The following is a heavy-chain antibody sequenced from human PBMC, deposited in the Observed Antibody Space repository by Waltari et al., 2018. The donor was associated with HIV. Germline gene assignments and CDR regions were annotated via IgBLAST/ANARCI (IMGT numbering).Heavy chain of an antibody. Sequence: EVQLVESGGGLVQPGGSLRLSCAASGFTFTNYWMHWVRQAPGKGLMWVSNSNGDGSVIRYADSVRGRFTISRDNAKNTLYLQMNSLRAEDTAVYYCASPIAAGGGYWGQGTLVTVSS. D-gene: IGHD6-25*01. J-gene: IGHJ4*02. CDR1: GFTFTNYW. V-gene: IGHV3-74*01. CDR3: ASPIAAGGGY. CDR2: SNGDGSVI.